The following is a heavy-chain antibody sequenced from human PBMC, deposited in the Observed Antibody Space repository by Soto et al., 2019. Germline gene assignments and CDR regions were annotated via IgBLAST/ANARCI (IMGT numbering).Heavy chain of an antibody. CDR2: TNGDASST. V-gene: IGHV3-74*03. CDR1: GFTFSSYY. D-gene: IGHD2-21*01. J-gene: IGHJ6*02. Sequence: EEQLVESGGGLVQPGGSLRLSCVASGFTFSSYYMHWVRQVPGKGLMWVSRTNGDASSTAYADSVKGRFTISRDNAKNTLYLQMSSLRVEDTAMYYCVRGGAGSYYYYGMDVWGQGTTVTVSS. CDR3: VRGGAGSYYYYGMDV.